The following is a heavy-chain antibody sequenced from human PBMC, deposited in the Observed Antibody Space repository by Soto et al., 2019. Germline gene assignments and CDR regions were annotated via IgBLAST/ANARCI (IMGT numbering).Heavy chain of an antibody. J-gene: IGHJ4*02. CDR2: INTDGSIT. V-gene: IGHV3-74*01. CDR3: ATSGSAWYGGMLGN. Sequence: EVQLVESGGGLVQPGGSLRLSCAASGFTFSRFWMHWVRQAPGKGLVWVSRINTDGSITSYADSVKGRFTISRDNAKNTQYLQVDSLRADDTAVYYCATSGSAWYGGMLGNWGQGTLATVSS. D-gene: IGHD6-19*01. CDR1: GFTFSRFW.